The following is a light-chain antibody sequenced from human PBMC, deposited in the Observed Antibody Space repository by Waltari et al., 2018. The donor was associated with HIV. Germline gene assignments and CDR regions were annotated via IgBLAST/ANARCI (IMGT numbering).Light chain of an antibody. V-gene: IGLV2-14*03. CDR2: DVT. J-gene: IGLJ3*02. CDR1: SSDLGGYNF. Sequence: QSALTQHASVSGSPGQSITISCTGSSSDLGGYNFVSWYQQHPGKAPRVLIYDVTTRPSGVSDRFSGSRSGDTASLTISGLQPEDEADYYCESYTSTSVWVFGGGTRLTVL. CDR3: ESYTSTSVWV.